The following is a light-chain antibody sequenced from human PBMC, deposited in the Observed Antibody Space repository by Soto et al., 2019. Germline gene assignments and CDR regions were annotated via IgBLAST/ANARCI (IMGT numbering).Light chain of an antibody. J-gene: IGKJ1*01. Sequence: DIQMTQSPSSLSASVGDRVTITCRASQGISNYLAWYQQKPGKVPKLLIYAASTLQSGVPSRFSGSGSGTDFTLTISSVQPEDVATYYCEKYKSAPWTLGQGTKVEIK. CDR1: QGISNY. V-gene: IGKV1-27*01. CDR3: EKYKSAPWT. CDR2: AAS.